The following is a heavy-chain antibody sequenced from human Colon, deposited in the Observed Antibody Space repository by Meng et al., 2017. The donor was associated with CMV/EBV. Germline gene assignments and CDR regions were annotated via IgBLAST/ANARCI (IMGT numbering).Heavy chain of an antibody. CDR2: ISTYNGNT. D-gene: IGHD4-17*01. Sequence: QVQLAQSGAEVKKPGASVKVSCTASGYTFNSYPISWVRQAPGQGLEWMGWISTYNGNTNYAQKFQGRLTLTTDTSTSTAYMELRGLRSDDTAVYYCAREKATVTTFMLLYWGLGTLVTVSS. J-gene: IGHJ4*02. V-gene: IGHV1-18*01. CDR3: AREKATVTTFMLLY. CDR1: GYTFNSYP.